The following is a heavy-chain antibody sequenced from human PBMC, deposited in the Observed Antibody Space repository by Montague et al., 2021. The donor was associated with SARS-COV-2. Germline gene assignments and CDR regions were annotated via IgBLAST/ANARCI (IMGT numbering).Heavy chain of an antibody. D-gene: IGHD1-1*01. J-gene: IGHJ6*02. CDR3: ARVSISYDPGAASYGMDV. Sequence: SETLSLTCTVSGYSISSGDYWGWIRQPPGKGLEWIGRIYRNGNTYYNPSLKSRVTISVDTSKNQFSLKLRSVTAADTAVYYCARVSISYDPGAASYGMDVWGQGTTVTVSS. CDR2: IYRNGNT. V-gene: IGHV4-38-2*02. CDR1: GYSISSGDY.